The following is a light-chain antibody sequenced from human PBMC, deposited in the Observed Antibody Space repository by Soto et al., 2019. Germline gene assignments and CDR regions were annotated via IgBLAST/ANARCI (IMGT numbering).Light chain of an antibody. CDR1: ISDVGGYDY. J-gene: IGLJ3*02. Sequence: QLVLTQPASVSGSPGQSITISCIGTISDVGGYDYVSWYQQHPGKAPKVIIYEVSHRPSGVSYRFSGSKSGNTASLTISGLQAEDEADYYCSSYTDSSGRVFGGGTKLTVL. V-gene: IGLV2-14*01. CDR2: EVS. CDR3: SSYTDSSGRV.